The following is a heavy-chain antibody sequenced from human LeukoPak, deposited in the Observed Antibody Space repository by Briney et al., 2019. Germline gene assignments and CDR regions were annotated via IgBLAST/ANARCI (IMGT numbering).Heavy chain of an antibody. J-gene: IGHJ6*03. Sequence: ASVKVSCKVSGYTLTELSMHWVRQAPGKGLEWMGGFDPEDGETIYAQKFQGRVTMTEDTSTDTAYMELSSLRSEDTAVYYCATSKPTVLRFLEWLQRPDPHMDVWGKGTTVTVSS. V-gene: IGHV1-24*01. CDR3: ATSKPTVLRFLEWLQRPDPHMDV. CDR2: FDPEDGET. D-gene: IGHD3-3*01. CDR1: GYTLTELS.